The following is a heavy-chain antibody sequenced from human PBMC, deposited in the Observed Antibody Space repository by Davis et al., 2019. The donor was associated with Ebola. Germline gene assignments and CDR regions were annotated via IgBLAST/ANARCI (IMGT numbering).Heavy chain of an antibody. CDR2: IIPILGIA. J-gene: IGHJ4*02. CDR3: ARGRGIAAPPDY. V-gene: IGHV1-69*10. D-gene: IGHD6-6*01. Sequence: SVKVSCKASGGTFSSYAISWVRQAPGQGLEWMGGIIPILGIANYAQKFQGRVTITADESTSTAYMELSSLRSEDTAVYYCARGRGIAAPPDYWGQGTLVTVSS. CDR1: GGTFSSYA.